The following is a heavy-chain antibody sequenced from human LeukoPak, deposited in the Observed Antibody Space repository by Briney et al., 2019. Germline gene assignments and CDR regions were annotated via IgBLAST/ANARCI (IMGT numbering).Heavy chain of an antibody. CDR2: IDWDDDK. D-gene: IGHD4-11*01. Sequence: ESGPTLVNPTQTLTLTCTFSGFSLTTSGMCVSWIRQTPGKALEWLARIDWDDDKYYSTSLKTRLTISKDTSKNQVVLTMTNMDPVDTATYFCARIRYSDYGGIDAFDFWGQGTVVTVSS. CDR1: GFSLTTSGMC. CDR3: ARIRYSDYGGIDAFDF. V-gene: IGHV2-70*11. J-gene: IGHJ3*01.